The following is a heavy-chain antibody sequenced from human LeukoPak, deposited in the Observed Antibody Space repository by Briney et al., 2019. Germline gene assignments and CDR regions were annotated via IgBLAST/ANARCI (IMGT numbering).Heavy chain of an antibody. D-gene: IGHD1-26*01. J-gene: IGHJ4*02. CDR2: ISRSRGNT. Sequence: GGSLRLSCAASGFTFSDYYLTWIRQAPGKGLEWLSYISRSRGNTNYADSVKGRFTLSRDNAKNSLYLQLNSLRVEDTAVYYCARWTPLGATARYYFDYWGQGTLVTVSS. CDR1: GFTFSDYY. V-gene: IGHV3-11*03. CDR3: ARWTPLGATARYYFDY.